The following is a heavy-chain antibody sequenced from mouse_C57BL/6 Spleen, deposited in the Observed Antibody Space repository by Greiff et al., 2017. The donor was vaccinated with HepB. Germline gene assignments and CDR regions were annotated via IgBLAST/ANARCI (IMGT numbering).Heavy chain of an antibody. Sequence: QVQLQQSGAELVRPGTSVKVSCKASGYAFTNYLIEWVKQRPGQGLEWIGVINPGSGGTNYNEKFKGKATLTADKSSSTAYMQLSSLTSEDSAVYFCARWAEDHWYFDVWGTGTTVTVSS. CDR1: GYAFTNYL. D-gene: IGHD6-1*01. V-gene: IGHV1-54*01. CDR3: ARWAEDHWYFDV. CDR2: INPGSGGT. J-gene: IGHJ1*03.